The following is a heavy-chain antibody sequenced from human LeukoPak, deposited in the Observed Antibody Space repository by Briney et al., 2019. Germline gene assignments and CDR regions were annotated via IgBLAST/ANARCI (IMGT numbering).Heavy chain of an antibody. CDR3: ARGLGSGWSPIPY. CDR1: GGSISSSNYY. Sequence: PSETLSLTCTVSGGSISSSNYYWGWIRQPPGKGLEWIGSISYSGSTYYNPSLKSRVTISVDMSKNQFSLKLSSVTAADTAVYYCARGLGSGWSPIPYWGQGTLVTVSS. V-gene: IGHV4-39*07. J-gene: IGHJ4*02. D-gene: IGHD6-19*01. CDR2: ISYSGST.